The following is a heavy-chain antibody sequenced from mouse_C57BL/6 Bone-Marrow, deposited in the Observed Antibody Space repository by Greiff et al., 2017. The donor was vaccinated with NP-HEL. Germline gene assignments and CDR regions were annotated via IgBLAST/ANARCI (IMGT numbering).Heavy chain of an antibody. CDR2: ISSGGSYT. CDR3: ARRVYTPFAY. V-gene: IGHV5-6*02. Sequence: EVKLMESGGDLVKPGGSLKLSCAASGFTFSSYGMSWVRQTPDKRLEWVATISSGGSYTYYPDSGKGRFTISRDNAKNTLYLQMSSLKSEDTAMYYCARRVYTPFAYWGQGTLVTVSA. CDR1: GFTFSSYG. J-gene: IGHJ3*01. D-gene: IGHD5-1-1*01.